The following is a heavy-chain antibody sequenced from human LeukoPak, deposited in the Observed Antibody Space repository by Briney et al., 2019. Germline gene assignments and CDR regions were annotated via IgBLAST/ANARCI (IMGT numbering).Heavy chain of an antibody. V-gene: IGHV3-49*04. CDR1: GFTFGDYA. Sequence: GGSLRLSCTASGFTFGDYAMSWVRQAPGKGLEWVGFIRSKAYGGTTEYAASVKGRSTISRDDSKSIAYLQMNSLKTEDTAVYYCTRDVYDSSGYYDYFDYWGQGTLVTVSS. CDR3: TRDVYDSSGYYDYFDY. CDR2: IRSKAYGGTT. J-gene: IGHJ4*02. D-gene: IGHD3-22*01.